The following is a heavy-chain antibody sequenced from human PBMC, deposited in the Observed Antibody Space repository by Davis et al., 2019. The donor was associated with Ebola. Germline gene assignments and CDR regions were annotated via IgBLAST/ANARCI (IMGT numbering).Heavy chain of an antibody. CDR1: GFTFSGSA. J-gene: IGHJ4*02. Sequence: GESLKISCAASGFTFSGSAMHWVRQASGKGLEWVGRIRTKANSYATAYAAPVKGRFTISRDDSKNTAYLQMNSLKTEDTAVYYCTGSGGSNDYWGQGTLVTVSS. D-gene: IGHD1-26*01. CDR3: TGSGGSNDY. V-gene: IGHV3-73*01. CDR2: IRTKANSYAT.